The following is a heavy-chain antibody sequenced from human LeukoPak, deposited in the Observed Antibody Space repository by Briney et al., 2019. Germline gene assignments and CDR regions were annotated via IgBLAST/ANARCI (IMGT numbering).Heavy chain of an antibody. CDR2: ISGSGGST. CDR3: AEGDYSSGWGY. CDR1: GLTFSSYA. V-gene: IGHV3-23*01. D-gene: IGHD6-19*01. J-gene: IGHJ4*02. Sequence: GGSLRLSCAASGLTFSSYAMSWVRQAPGKGLEWVSAISGSGGSTYYADSVKGRFTISRDNSKNTLYLQMNSLRAEDTAVYYCAEGDYSSGWGYWGQGTLVTVSS.